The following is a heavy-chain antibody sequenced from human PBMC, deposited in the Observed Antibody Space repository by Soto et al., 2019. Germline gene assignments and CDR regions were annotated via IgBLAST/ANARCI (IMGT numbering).Heavy chain of an antibody. CDR2: ISTSGTYV. D-gene: IGHD4-17*01. CDR3: ATIGDRDGFDL. CDR1: GFAFITYN. Sequence: EVQLVESGGGLVKPGESLRLSCAASGFAFITYNMKWVRQAPGKGLEWVSSISTSGTYVFYAGSVGGRFTIFRDDAKNSLHLQMNSLRAEDTALYYCATIGDRDGFDLWGQGTAVTVSA. V-gene: IGHV3-21*06. J-gene: IGHJ3*01.